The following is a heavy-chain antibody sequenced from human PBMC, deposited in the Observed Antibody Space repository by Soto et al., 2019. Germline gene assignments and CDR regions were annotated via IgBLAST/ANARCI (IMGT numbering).Heavy chain of an antibody. V-gene: IGHV1-2*04. J-gene: IGHJ6*02. D-gene: IGHD6-13*01. CDR1: GYTFTDPY. CDR2: INPNSGGT. Sequence: ASVKVSCKASGYTFTDPYPHWVRQAPGQGLEWMGWINPNSGGTRYAQKFQGWVTMTRDTSISTAYMELNSLKSDDTAVYYCAKDRGSSRGMDVWGQGTTVTVSS. CDR3: AKDRGSSRGMDV.